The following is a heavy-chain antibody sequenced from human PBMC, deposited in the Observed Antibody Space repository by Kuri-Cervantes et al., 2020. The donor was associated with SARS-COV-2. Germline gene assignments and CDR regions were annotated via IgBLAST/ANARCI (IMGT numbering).Heavy chain of an antibody. CDR1: GGSPSGSC. CDR3: ARDRSGIAAAGILFNY. CDR2: VNDNGGA. D-gene: IGHD6-13*01. J-gene: IGHJ4*02. V-gene: IGHV4-34*01. Sequence: SETLSLTCAISGGSPSGSCWSWIRQLPGKGREWIGEVNDNGGANYNPYLKSRVPISVDTSKNQFSLKLSSVTAADTAVYYCARDRSGIAAAGILFNYWGQGTLVTVSS.